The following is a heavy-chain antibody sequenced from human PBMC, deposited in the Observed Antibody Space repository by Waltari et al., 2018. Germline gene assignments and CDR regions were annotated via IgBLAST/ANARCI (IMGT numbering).Heavy chain of an antibody. D-gene: IGHD1-26*01. CDR1: GGSISSYY. CDR2: IYYSGST. J-gene: IGHJ3*02. Sequence: QVQLKESGPGLVKPSETLSLTCTVSGGSISSYYWSWIRQPPGKGLEWIVYIYYSGSTNHNPSLKSRVTLSVDTSKNQFSLKLSSVTAADTAVYYCARRGAHDAFDIWGQGTMVTVSS. V-gene: IGHV4-59*08. CDR3: ARRGAHDAFDI.